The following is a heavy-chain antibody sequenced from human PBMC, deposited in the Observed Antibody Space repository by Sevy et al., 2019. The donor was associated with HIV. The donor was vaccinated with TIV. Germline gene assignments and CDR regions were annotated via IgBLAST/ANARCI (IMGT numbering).Heavy chain of an antibody. J-gene: IGHJ6*02. CDR2: IYSDGRT. Sequence: GRSLRLSCAASRLSVSDNYMNWVRQAPGKGLELVSVIYSDGRTYYPDSVKGRFSISRDNSKNTLYLHMKSLRPEDTAVYYCARDRYYDASGYYYYYYGMDVWGQGTTVTVSS. D-gene: IGHD3-22*01. CDR1: RLSVSDNY. V-gene: IGHV3-66*01. CDR3: ARDRYYDASGYYYYYYGMDV.